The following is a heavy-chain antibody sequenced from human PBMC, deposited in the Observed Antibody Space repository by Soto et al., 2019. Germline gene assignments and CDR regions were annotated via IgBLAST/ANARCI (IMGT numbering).Heavy chain of an antibody. CDR2: IYHTGMT. Sequence: QVQLQESGPGLVKPSETLSLTCTVSGGSIGRYFWSWIRQSPGKGLEWIAQIYHTGMTKYNPSLKGRPTIVLDISKNQFSLNLDSVTAADTAVYYCAREDLLSVFDLWGRGTLVTVSP. D-gene: IGHD1-26*01. J-gene: IGHJ2*01. CDR3: AREDLLSVFDL. CDR1: GGSIGRYF. V-gene: IGHV4-59*01.